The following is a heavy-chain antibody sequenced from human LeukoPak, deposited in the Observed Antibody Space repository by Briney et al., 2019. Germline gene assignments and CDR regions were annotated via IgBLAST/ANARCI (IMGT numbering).Heavy chain of an antibody. D-gene: IGHD3-22*01. CDR1: GFTFSDYY. CDR3: ARSRGGYSAEFDY. Sequence: PGGSLRLSCAASGFTFSDYYMNWIRQAPGKGLEWVSYISSSGSTIYYADSVKGRFTISRDNAKNSLYQQMNSLRAEDTAVYYCARSRGGYSAEFDYWGQGTLVTVSS. CDR2: ISSSGSTI. J-gene: IGHJ4*02. V-gene: IGHV3-11*01.